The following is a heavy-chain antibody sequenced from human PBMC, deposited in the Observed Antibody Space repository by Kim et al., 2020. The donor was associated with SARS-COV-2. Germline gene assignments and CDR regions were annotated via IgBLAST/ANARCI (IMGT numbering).Heavy chain of an antibody. Sequence: YADSVTGRFTISRDDAKNTLYLQMSSVRAEDTAVYYCARDDILTGYTIDYWGQEPWSPSPQ. CDR3: ARDDILTGYTIDY. D-gene: IGHD3-9*01. J-gene: IGHJ4*01. V-gene: IGHV3-33*01.